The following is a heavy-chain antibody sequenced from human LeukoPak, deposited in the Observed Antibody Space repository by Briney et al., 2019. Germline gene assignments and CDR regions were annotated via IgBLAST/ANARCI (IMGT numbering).Heavy chain of an antibody. D-gene: IGHD6-13*01. V-gene: IGHV4-31*03. Sequence: KPSETLSLTCTVSGGSISSGGYYWSWIRQYPGKGLEWIGYIHYSGGTYYDPSLKSRVTISVDTSKNQFSLKLSSVTAADTAVYYCARVLQQLASWREIDYWGQGTLVTVSS. CDR3: ARVLQQLASWREIDY. CDR1: GGSISSGGYY. CDR2: IHYSGGT. J-gene: IGHJ4*02.